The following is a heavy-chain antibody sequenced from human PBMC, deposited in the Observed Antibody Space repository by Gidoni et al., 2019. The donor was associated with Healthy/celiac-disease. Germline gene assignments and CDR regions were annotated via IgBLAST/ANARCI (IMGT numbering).Heavy chain of an antibody. J-gene: IGHJ4*02. D-gene: IGHD5-18*01. Sequence: QVQLVQSGAEVKKPGASVKVSCKASGYTFTRYYMHWVRQAPGQGLKWIGIINTSGGSTSYAQKFQGRVTMTRDTSTSTVYMELSSLRSEDTAVYYCARDLLPTAMVRWFDYWGQGTLVTVSS. V-gene: IGHV1-46*01. CDR3: ARDLLPTAMVRWFDY. CDR2: INTSGGST. CDR1: GYTFTRYY.